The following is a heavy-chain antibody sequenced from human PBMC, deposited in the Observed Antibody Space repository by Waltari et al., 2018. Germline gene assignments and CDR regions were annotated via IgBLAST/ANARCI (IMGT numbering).Heavy chain of an antibody. CDR2: IYYSGST. CDR3: ARDRGTVTTGFDY. D-gene: IGHD4-17*01. CDR1: GGSISSYY. Sequence: QVQLQESGPGLVKPSETLSLTCTVPGGSISSYYWSWIRQHPGKGLEWIGYIYYSGSTYYNPSLKSRVTISVDTSKNQFSLKLSSVTAADTAVYYCARDRGTVTTGFDYWGQGTLVTVSS. V-gene: IGHV4-59*06. J-gene: IGHJ4*02.